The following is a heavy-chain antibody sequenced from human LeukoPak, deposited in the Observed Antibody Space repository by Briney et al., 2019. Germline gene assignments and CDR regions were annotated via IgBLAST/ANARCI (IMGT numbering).Heavy chain of an antibody. D-gene: IGHD6-19*01. CDR1: GYTFTGYY. V-gene: IGHV1-2*02. J-gene: IGHJ4*02. Sequence: ASVRVSCKASGYTFTGYYMHWVRQAPGQGVEWMGLINPNIVGTNYAQKFQGSVTMTRDTSISTAYMELSRLRSDDTAVYYCAREGGSGWAPFDYWGQGTLVTVSS. CDR2: INPNIVGT. CDR3: AREGGSGWAPFDY.